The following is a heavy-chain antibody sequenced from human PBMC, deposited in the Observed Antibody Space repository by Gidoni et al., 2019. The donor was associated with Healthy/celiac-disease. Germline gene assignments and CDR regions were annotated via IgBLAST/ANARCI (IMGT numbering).Heavy chain of an antibody. Sequence: QVQLVESGGGVVQPGRSLRLSCAASGFTFSSYAMHWVRQAPGKGLEWVAVISYDGSNKYYADSVKGRFTISRDNSKNTLYLQMNSLRAEDTAVYYCARDLRYSSSWSGYFDYWGQGTLVTVSS. J-gene: IGHJ4*02. V-gene: IGHV3-30*01. CDR2: ISYDGSNK. CDR1: GFTFSSYA. D-gene: IGHD6-13*01. CDR3: ARDLRYSSSWSGYFDY.